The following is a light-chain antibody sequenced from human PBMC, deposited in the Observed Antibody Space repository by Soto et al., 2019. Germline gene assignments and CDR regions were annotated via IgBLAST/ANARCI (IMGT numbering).Light chain of an antibody. CDR3: CSYAGYSTYV. CDR2: EDN. V-gene: IGLV2-23*01. J-gene: IGLJ1*01. CDR1: SSDVGSYNL. Sequence: QSVLTQPASVSGSPGQSITISCTGTSSDVGSYNLVSWYQQHPDKAPKLMIYEDNERPSGVSNRFSGSKSGNTASLTISGLQAEDEADYYCCSYAGYSTYVFGTGTKVTVL.